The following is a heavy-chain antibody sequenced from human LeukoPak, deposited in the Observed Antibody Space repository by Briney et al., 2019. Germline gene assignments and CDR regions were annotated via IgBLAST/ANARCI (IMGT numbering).Heavy chain of an antibody. V-gene: IGHV4-34*01. CDR1: GGSFSGYY. Sequence: SETLSLTCAVYGGSFSGYYWSWIRQPPGKGLEWIGEINHSGSTNYNPSLKSRVTISVDTSKSQFSLKLSSVTAADTAVYYCARGRSSGWYNNYFDYWGQGTLVTVSS. J-gene: IGHJ4*02. CDR3: ARGRSSGWYNNYFDY. CDR2: INHSGST. D-gene: IGHD6-19*01.